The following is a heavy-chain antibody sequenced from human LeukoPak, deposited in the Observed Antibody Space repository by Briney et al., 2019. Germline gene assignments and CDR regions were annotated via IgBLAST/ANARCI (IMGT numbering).Heavy chain of an antibody. J-gene: IGHJ4*02. Sequence: GGSLRLSCAASGFTFSSYSMNWVRQAPGKGLEWVSSISSSSSYIYYADSVKGRFTISRDNAKNSLYLQMNSLRAEDTAVYYCARDRGMYYYDSRDFDYWGQGTLVTVSS. D-gene: IGHD3-22*01. CDR1: GFTFSSYS. CDR3: ARDRGMYYYDSRDFDY. V-gene: IGHV3-21*01. CDR2: ISSSSSYI.